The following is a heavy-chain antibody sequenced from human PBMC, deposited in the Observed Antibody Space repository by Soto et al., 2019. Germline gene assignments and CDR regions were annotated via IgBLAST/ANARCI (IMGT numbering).Heavy chain of an antibody. Sequence: ESGGGVVQPGRSLTLSCAASGFTFSNYGMHWVRQAPGKGLEWVAVILNDGSNRYHADSVKDRFTISRDNSKNTLYLQMNSLRAEDSAVYYCSRDDEYSGNGMDVWGQGTKVTVS. CDR3: SRDDEYSGNGMDV. CDR1: GFTFSNYG. J-gene: IGHJ6*02. D-gene: IGHD2-21*01. V-gene: IGHV3-33*01. CDR2: ILNDGSNR.